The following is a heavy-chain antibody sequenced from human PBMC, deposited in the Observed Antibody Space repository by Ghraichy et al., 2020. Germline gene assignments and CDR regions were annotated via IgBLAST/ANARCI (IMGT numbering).Heavy chain of an antibody. V-gene: IGHV3-13*01. J-gene: IGHJ4*02. CDR3: ARGLQGYCNYTYCPFDQ. CDR2: IGTLGDT. CDR1: GFSFSDYD. Sequence: GGSLRLSCVVSGFSFSDYDMHWVRQATGRGLEWVSSIGTLGDTYYPGSVEGRFTISRENATGSLYLQMNSLIAGDTAVYYCARGLQGYCNYTYCPFDQWGQGTLVTVSS. D-gene: IGHD2-15*01.